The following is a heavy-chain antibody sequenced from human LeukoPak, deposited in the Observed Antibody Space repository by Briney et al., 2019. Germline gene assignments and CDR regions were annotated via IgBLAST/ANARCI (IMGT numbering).Heavy chain of an antibody. CDR1: GFAFDDYA. CDR3: AKDRGIAVAGTYFDL. J-gene: IGHJ2*01. Sequence: PGGSLRLSCAASGFAFDDYAMHWVRQAPGKGLGWVSLISWDGGSTYYADSVKGRFTISRDNSKNSLYLHMNSLRAEDSALYSCAKDRGIAVAGTYFDLWGRGTLVTVSS. CDR2: ISWDGGST. V-gene: IGHV3-43D*04. D-gene: IGHD6-19*01.